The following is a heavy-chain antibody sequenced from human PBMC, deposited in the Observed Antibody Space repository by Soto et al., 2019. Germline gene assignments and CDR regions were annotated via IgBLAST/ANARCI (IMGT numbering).Heavy chain of an antibody. J-gene: IGHJ5*02. D-gene: IGHD2-2*01. CDR1: GFTFSSYA. Sequence: GGSLRLSCAASGFTFSSYAMHWVRQAPGKGLEWVAVISYDGSNKYYADSVKGRFTISRDNSKNTLYLQMNSLRAEDTAVYYCARDVIGPSQLLPFGWFDPWGQGTLVTVSS. V-gene: IGHV3-30-3*01. CDR3: ARDVIGPSQLLPFGWFDP. CDR2: ISYDGSNK.